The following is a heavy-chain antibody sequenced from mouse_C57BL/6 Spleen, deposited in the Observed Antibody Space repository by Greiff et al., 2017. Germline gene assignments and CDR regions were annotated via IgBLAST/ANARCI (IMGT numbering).Heavy chain of an antibody. CDR1: GYTFTDYN. CDR3: ARGIYYDYDEGYYFDY. CDR2: INPNNGGT. J-gene: IGHJ2*01. V-gene: IGHV1-26*01. Sequence: EVQLQQSGPELVKPGASVKISCKASGYTFTDYNMNWVKQSHGKSLEWIGDINPNNGGTSYNQKFKGKATLTVDKSSSTAYMELRSLTSEDSAVYYCARGIYYDYDEGYYFDYWGQGTTLTVSS. D-gene: IGHD2-4*01.